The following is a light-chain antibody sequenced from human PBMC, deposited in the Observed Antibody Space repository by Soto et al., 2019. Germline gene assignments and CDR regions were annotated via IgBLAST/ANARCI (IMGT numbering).Light chain of an antibody. V-gene: IGLV1-40*01. CDR2: DNS. CDR3: QSYDSSLSGSVV. Sequence: QLVLTQPPSVSGAPGQRVTISCTGSSSNIGAGYDVHWYQQLPGTAPKLLIFDNSNRPSGVPDRISGSRSGTSASLAITGLQAEDEADYYCQSYDSSLSGSVVFDGGTKLTVL. CDR1: SSNIGAGYD. J-gene: IGLJ2*01.